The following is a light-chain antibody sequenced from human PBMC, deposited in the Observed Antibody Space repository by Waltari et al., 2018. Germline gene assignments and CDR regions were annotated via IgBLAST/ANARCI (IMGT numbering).Light chain of an antibody. V-gene: IGKV1-12*01. CDR3: QQANSFPLT. J-gene: IGKJ3*01. Sequence: DIQMTQAPSSVSASVGDTVIITCRASQGVGSWLAWYQQKPGRAPNLLIHTASRLQNGVPSRFRGSGSGTDFALTITSLQPEDFATYYCQQANSFPLTFGPGTKVD. CDR1: QGVGSW. CDR2: TAS.